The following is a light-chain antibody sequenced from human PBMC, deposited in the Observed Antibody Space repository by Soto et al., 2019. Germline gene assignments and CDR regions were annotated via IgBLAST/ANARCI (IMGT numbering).Light chain of an antibody. Sequence: QPALTQPASVSGSPGQSITISCTGTSSDVGAYDYVSWYQQHPDKAPKLMIYEVSNRPSGVSNRFSGSKSVNTATLTISGLQADDEADYYCSSYTSSSTRVFGTGTKDTDL. CDR3: SSYTSSSTRV. CDR2: EVS. V-gene: IGLV2-14*03. CDR1: SSDVGAYDY. J-gene: IGLJ1*01.